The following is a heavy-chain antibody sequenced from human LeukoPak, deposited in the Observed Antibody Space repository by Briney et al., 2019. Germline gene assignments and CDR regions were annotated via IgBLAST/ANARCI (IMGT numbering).Heavy chain of an antibody. CDR3: VKAKQTFTGGNFEHRALDP. V-gene: IGHV3-13*01. Sequence: TGGSLRLSCAASGFTLSSYDMHWVRQVTGKGLEWVSAIGVAGDTYYPGSVKGRFIITRENAKNSLYLQMNSLRVEDTAVYYCVKAKQTFTGGNFEHRALDPWGQGTLVTVS. CDR2: IGVAGDT. D-gene: IGHD3-9*01. CDR1: GFTLSSYD. J-gene: IGHJ5*02.